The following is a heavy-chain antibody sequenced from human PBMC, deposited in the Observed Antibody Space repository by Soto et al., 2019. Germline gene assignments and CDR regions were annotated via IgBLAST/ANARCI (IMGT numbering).Heavy chain of an antibody. Sequence: EVQLVESGGGLVKPGGSLRLSCAASGFTFSDGWMNWVRQAPGKGLAWVGRIKSKISGGTADYVAPVIGRFTISRDDSKNTVYLQMNSLKIEDTAVYYCTTTGGHLHSDPFDYWGQGALVTVSS. CDR1: GFTFSDGW. J-gene: IGHJ4*02. CDR2: IKSKISGGTA. D-gene: IGHD2-8*02. V-gene: IGHV3-15*07. CDR3: TTTGGHLHSDPFDY.